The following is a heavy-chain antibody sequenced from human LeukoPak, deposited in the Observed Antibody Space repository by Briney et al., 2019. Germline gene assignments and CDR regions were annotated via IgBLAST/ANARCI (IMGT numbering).Heavy chain of an antibody. D-gene: IGHD1-26*01. Sequence: PGGSLRLSCAASGFTFSSYSMNWVRQAPGKGLEWVSSISSSSSYIYYADSVKGRFTISRDNAKNSLYLQMNSLRAEDTAVYYCARTFGSGSPPDAFDIWGQGTMVTVSS. V-gene: IGHV3-21*01. CDR2: ISSSSSYI. CDR3: ARTFGSGSPPDAFDI. J-gene: IGHJ3*02. CDR1: GFTFSSYS.